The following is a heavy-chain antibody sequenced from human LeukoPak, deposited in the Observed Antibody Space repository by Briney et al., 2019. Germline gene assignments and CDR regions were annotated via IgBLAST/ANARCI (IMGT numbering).Heavy chain of an antibody. J-gene: IGHJ4*02. CDR1: GFTFSSYS. V-gene: IGHV3-21*01. CDR2: ISSSSSYI. Sequence: TGGSLRLSCAASGFTFSSYSMNWVRQAPGKGLEWVSSISSSSSYIYYADSVKGRFTISRDNAKNSLYLQMNSLRAEDTAVYYCARKYYDSSGYLYFDYWGQGTLVTVSS. CDR3: ARKYYDSSGYLYFDY. D-gene: IGHD3-22*01.